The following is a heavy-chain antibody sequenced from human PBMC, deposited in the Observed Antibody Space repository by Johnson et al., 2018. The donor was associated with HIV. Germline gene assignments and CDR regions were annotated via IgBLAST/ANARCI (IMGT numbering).Heavy chain of an antibody. V-gene: IGHV3-30*02. D-gene: IGHD4-23*01. CDR3: ASQRWKQGDAFDI. Sequence: QVQLVESGGGVVQPGGSLRLSCAASGFTFSSYGMHWVRQAPGKGLEWAAFIRYDGSSKHYADAVKGRSTISRDTSKNTLYLRMNSLRTEDTAVYYCASQRWKQGDAFDIWGQGTMVTVSS. CDR2: IRYDGSSK. J-gene: IGHJ3*02. CDR1: GFTFSSYG.